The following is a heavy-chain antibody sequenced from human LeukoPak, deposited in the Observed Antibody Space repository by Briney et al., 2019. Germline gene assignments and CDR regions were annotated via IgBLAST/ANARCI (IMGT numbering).Heavy chain of an antibody. D-gene: IGHD1-1*01. V-gene: IGHV1-18*01. CDR3: AREAPQSNWRGDYFDY. CDR2: INIHNGYT. CDR1: GYTFSSYG. Sequence: GASVKVSCKASGYTFSSYGISWVRQAPGQGLEWMGWINIHNGYTIYGQKIQGRVTMTADKSTNTAHMDLRRLRSDDTAVYYCAREAPQSNWRGDYFDYWGQGTQVTVSS. J-gene: IGHJ4*02.